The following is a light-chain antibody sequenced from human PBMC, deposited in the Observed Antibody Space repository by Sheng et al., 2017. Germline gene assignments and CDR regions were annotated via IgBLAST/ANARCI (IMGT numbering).Light chain of an antibody. CDR1: QSVIDNF. V-gene: IGKV3-20*01. CDR3: QQYGSSPLT. Sequence: EIVLTQSPGTLSLSPGERATLSCRASQSVIDNFLAWYQQKPGRAPRLLMYAAATRATGIPDRFSGSVSGTDFILTISRLEPEDFAVYYCQQYGSSPLTFGQGTRLEIK. J-gene: IGKJ5*01. CDR2: AAA.